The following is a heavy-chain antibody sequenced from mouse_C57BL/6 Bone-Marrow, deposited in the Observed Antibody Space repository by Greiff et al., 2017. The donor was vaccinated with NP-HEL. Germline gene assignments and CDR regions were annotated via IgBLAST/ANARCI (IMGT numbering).Heavy chain of an antibody. D-gene: IGHD2-4*01. V-gene: IGHV5-6*01. Sequence: EVQRVESGGDLVKPGGSLKLSCAASGFTFSSYGMSWVRQTPDKRLEWVATISSGGSYNYYPASVKGRFTISRDNAKNTLYLQMSILKSEDTAMYYCASPYDYDVAWFAYWGQGTLVTVSS. CDR3: ASPYDYDVAWFAY. J-gene: IGHJ3*01. CDR2: ISSGGSYN. CDR1: GFTFSSYG.